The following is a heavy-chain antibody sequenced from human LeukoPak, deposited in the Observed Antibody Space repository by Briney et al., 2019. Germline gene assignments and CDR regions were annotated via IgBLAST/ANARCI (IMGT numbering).Heavy chain of an antibody. CDR3: ARVPADSSSWTGAFDI. Sequence: GGSLRLSCAASGFTVSSNYMSWVRQAPGKGLEWVAVIYSGGSTYYADSVKGRFTISRDNSKNTLYLQLNSLRAEDTAVYYCARVPADSSSWTGAFDIWGQGTMVTVSS. V-gene: IGHV3-53*05. CDR2: IYSGGST. D-gene: IGHD6-13*01. CDR1: GFTVSSNY. J-gene: IGHJ3*02.